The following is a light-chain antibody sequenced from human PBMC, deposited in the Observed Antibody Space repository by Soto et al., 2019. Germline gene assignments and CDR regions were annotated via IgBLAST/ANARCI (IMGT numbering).Light chain of an antibody. J-gene: IGLJ1*01. V-gene: IGLV2-23*02. CDR3: CSFAGRSHPPSV. Sequence: QSVLTQPASVSGSPGQSITISCTGTTSDVGTYNLVPWYQHHPGKAPQLIIFEVTKRPSGVSDRFSGSKSGNTASLTISGLLGEDEADYYCCSFAGRSHPPSVFGTGTKVTVL. CDR1: TSDVGTYNL. CDR2: EVT.